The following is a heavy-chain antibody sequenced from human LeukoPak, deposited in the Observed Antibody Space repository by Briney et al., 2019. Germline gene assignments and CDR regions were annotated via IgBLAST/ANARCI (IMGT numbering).Heavy chain of an antibody. V-gene: IGHV4-30-4*01. CDR1: GGSISSGDYY. J-gene: IGHJ5*02. CDR3: ARDLRVKLYGSGTHWFDP. Sequence: SETLSLTCTVSGGSISSGDYYWSWIRQPPGKGLEWIGYIYYSGSTCYNPSLKSRVTISVDTSKNQFSLKLSSVTAADTAVYYCARDLRVKLYGSGTHWFDPWGQGTLVTVSS. CDR2: IYYSGST. D-gene: IGHD3-10*01.